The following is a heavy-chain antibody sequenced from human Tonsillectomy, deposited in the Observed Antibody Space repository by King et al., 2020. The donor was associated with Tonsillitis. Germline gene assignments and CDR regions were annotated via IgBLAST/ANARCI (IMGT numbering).Heavy chain of an antibody. CDR3: ATRGGYYDSDY. CDR1: GYNFTNYW. J-gene: IGHJ4*02. Sequence: QLVQSGAEVKKPGESLKISCRGSGYNFTNYWIGWVRQMPGKGLEWMWIIYPSDSGTTYSPSFQGQVTISADKSISTAYLQWSSLKASDTAMYYCATRGGYYDSDYWGQGTLVTVSS. CDR2: IYPSDSGT. D-gene: IGHD3-22*01. V-gene: IGHV5-51*03.